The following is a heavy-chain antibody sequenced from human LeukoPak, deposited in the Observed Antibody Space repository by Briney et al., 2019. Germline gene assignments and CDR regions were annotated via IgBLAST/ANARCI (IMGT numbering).Heavy chain of an antibody. CDR1: GFTFSSYA. CDR2: ISYDGSNK. J-gene: IGHJ4*02. D-gene: IGHD1-7*01. CDR3: ATAGNYRFDY. V-gene: IGHV3-30*04. Sequence: GGSLRLSCAASGFTFSSYAMHWVRQAPGKGLEWVAVISYDGSNKYYADSMKGRFTISRDNAKNTLYLQMDSLRADDTAVYYCATAGNYRFDYWGQGTLVTVSS.